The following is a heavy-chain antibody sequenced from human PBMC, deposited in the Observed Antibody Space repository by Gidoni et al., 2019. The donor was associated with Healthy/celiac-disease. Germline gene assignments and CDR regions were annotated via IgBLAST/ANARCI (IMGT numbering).Heavy chain of an antibody. CDR3: ARDLDHDYSNPPGYGMDV. Sequence: QVQLVESGGGLVKPGGSLRLSCAASGFTFSDYSMSWIRQAPGKGLEWVSYISSSGSTIYYADSVKGRFTISRDNAKNSLYLQMNSLRAEDTAVYYCARDLDHDYSNPPGYGMDVWGQGTTVTVSS. V-gene: IGHV3-11*01. CDR1: GFTFSDYS. D-gene: IGHD4-4*01. CDR2: ISSSGSTI. J-gene: IGHJ6*02.